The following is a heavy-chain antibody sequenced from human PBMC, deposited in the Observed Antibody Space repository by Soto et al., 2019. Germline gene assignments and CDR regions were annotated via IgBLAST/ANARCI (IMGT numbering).Heavy chain of an antibody. J-gene: IGHJ4*02. CDR2: IYYSGST. V-gene: IGHV4-30-4*01. CDR3: ARGQGPYGDYDY. CDR1: GGSISSGDYY. Sequence: PSETLSLTCTVSGGSISSGDYYWSWIRQPPGKGLEWIGYIYYSGSTYYNPSLKSRVTISVDTSKNQFSLKLSSVTAADTAVYYCARGQGPYGDYDYWGQGTLVTVSS. D-gene: IGHD4-17*01.